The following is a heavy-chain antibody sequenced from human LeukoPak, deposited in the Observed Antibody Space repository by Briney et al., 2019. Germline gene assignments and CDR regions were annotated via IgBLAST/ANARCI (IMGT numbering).Heavy chain of an antibody. CDR1: GYSISSGYY. J-gene: IGHJ3*02. CDR3: ARVRGRWFGVYPDAFDI. V-gene: IGHV4-38-2*02. Sequence: SETLSLTCSVSGYSISSGYYWGWIRQSPGKGLEWIGTTYHSGSTYYNPSLKSRVTISIYTSKNQFSLKLSSVTAADTAVYYCARVRGRWFGVYPDAFDIWGQGTMVTVSS. CDR2: TYHSGST. D-gene: IGHD3-10*01.